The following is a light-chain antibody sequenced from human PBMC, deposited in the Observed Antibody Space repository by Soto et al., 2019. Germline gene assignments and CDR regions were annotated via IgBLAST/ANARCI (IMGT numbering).Light chain of an antibody. CDR1: QDIANW. J-gene: IGKJ2*01. Sequence: DIQMTQSPSSMSASVGDRVTITCRASQDIANWLAWYQQKPGKPPKLLVYVGSNLQTGVPSRYIGCESGTLFTLNISSQQPEDFATYYCQQANNFPYTFGQGAKLEIK. CDR3: QQANNFPYT. CDR2: VGS. V-gene: IGKV1-12*01.